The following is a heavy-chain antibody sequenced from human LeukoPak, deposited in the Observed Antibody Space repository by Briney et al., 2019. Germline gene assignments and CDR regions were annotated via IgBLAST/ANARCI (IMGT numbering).Heavy chain of an antibody. J-gene: IGHJ5*02. CDR1: GFTASDFD. V-gene: IGHV3-23*01. CDR2: IRDRGGNT. Sequence: PGGSLRLSCVVSGFTASDFDMSWVRQAPGKGLQWASAIRDRGGNTYYSDSVKGRFTMSRDNSKNTLYLQMNSLRVEDTAKYYCAKVSWSRSSPDSWGQGTLVTVSS. D-gene: IGHD1-26*01. CDR3: AKVSWSRSSPDS.